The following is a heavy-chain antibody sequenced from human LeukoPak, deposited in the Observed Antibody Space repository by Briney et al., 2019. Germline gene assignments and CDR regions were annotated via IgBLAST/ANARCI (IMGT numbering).Heavy chain of an antibody. V-gene: IGHV3-48*01. D-gene: IGHD5-12*01. J-gene: IGHJ6*02. CDR2: ISSSSSTI. Sequence: GGSLRLSCAASGFTFSSYSMNWVRKAPGKGLEWVSYISSSSSTIYYADSVKGRFTISRDNAKNSLYLQMNSLRAEDTAVYYCARDWLSGGMDVWGQGTTVTVSS. CDR1: GFTFSSYS. CDR3: ARDWLSGGMDV.